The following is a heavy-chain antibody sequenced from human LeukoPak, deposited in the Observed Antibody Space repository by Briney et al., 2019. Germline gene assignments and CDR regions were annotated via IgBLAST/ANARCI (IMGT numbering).Heavy chain of an antibody. Sequence: PSETLSLTCAVYGGSFSGYYWSWIRQPPGKGLEWIGEINHSGSTNYNPSLKSRVTISVDTSKNQFSLKLSSVTAADTAVYYCARDYSNYAGIDYWGQGTLVIVSS. V-gene: IGHV4-34*01. CDR2: INHSGST. CDR1: GGSFSGYY. D-gene: IGHD4-11*01. J-gene: IGHJ4*02. CDR3: ARDYSNYAGIDY.